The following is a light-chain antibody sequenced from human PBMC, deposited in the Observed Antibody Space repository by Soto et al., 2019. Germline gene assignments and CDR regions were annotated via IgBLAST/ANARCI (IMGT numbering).Light chain of an antibody. V-gene: IGLV2-14*03. Sequence: TQSASWAEHPGQSLTITRTGSSSDIGTYRYVSWYQQHPGKAPRLVLFDVNRRPSGVSDRFSGDKSGSTASLTISGLQVEDEAYYYCSSYTTSAFIIFGGGTKVTVL. CDR1: SSDIGTYRY. CDR3: SSYTTSAFII. CDR2: DVN. J-gene: IGLJ2*01.